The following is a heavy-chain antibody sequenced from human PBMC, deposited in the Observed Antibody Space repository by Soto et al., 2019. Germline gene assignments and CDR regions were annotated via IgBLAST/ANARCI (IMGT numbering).Heavy chain of an antibody. CDR1: GYSFTSYW. CDR3: ARQNDYGGNSADH. V-gene: IGHV5-51*01. J-gene: IGHJ1*01. CDR2: IYPGDSDT. Sequence: GESLKISLKGSGYSFTSYWIGWVLQMPGKGLEWMGIIYPGDSDTRYSPSLQGQVTISADKSISTAYLQWSSLKASDTAMYYCARQNDYGGNSADHWRQGTLVTVSS. D-gene: IGHD4-17*01.